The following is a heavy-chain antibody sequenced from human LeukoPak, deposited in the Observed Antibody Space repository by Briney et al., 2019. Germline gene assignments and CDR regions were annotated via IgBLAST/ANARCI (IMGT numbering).Heavy chain of an antibody. CDR2: IYYSGST. J-gene: IGHJ4*02. Sequence: SETLSLTCTVSGGSISSHYWSWIRQPPGKGLEWIGYIYYSGSTNYNPSLKSRVTISVDTSKNQFSLKLSSVTAADTAVYYCARATSILWWIDYWGQGTLVTVSS. CDR3: ARATSILWWIDY. D-gene: IGHD2-21*01. V-gene: IGHV4-59*11. CDR1: GGSISSHY.